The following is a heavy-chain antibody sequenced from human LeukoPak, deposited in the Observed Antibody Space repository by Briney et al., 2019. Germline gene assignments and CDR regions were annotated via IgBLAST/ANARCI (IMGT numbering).Heavy chain of an antibody. D-gene: IGHD2-8*01. J-gene: IGHJ5*02. CDR1: RGTFSSYA. V-gene: IGHV1-69*04. CDR2: IIPIFGIA. Sequence: SVKVSCKASRGTFSSYAISWVRQAPGQGLEWMGRIIPIFGIANYAQKFQGRVTITADKSTSTAYMELSSLRSEDTAVYYCARGGMNRKCTNGVCSQNWFDPWGQGTLVTVSS. CDR3: ARGGMNRKCTNGVCSQNWFDP.